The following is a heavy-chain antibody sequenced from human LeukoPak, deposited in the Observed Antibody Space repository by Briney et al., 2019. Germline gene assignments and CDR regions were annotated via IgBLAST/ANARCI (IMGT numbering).Heavy chain of an antibody. Sequence: AGGSLRLSCAASGFTFSSYWMSWVRQAPGKGLEWVANIKQDGSEKYYVDSVKGRFTISRDNAKNSLYLQMNSLRAEDTAVYYCARGEVATTYYYGMDVWGQGTTVTVSS. J-gene: IGHJ6*02. CDR2: IKQDGSEK. D-gene: IGHD5-12*01. CDR1: GFTFSSYW. CDR3: ARGEVATTYYYGMDV. V-gene: IGHV3-7*01.